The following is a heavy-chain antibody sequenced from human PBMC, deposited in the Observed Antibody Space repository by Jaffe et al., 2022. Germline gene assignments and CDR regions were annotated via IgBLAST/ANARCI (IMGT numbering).Heavy chain of an antibody. Sequence: QVQLQESGPGLVKPSETLSLTCAVSGYSISSGYYWGWIRQPPGKGLEWIGSIYHSGSTYYNPSLKSRVTISVDTSKNQFSLKLSSVTAADTAVYYCARSLEAAAGNWFDPWGQGTLVTVSS. CDR1: GYSISSGYY. J-gene: IGHJ5*02. CDR3: ARSLEAAAGNWFDP. CDR2: IYHSGST. V-gene: IGHV4-38-2*01. D-gene: IGHD6-13*01.